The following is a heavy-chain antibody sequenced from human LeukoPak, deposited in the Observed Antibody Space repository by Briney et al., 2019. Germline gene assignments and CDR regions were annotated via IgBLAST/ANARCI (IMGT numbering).Heavy chain of an antibody. J-gene: IGHJ6*02. CDR2: IYYSGST. CDR3: ARRFLEWLPNDYYYYYYGMDV. Sequence: SETLSLTCTVSGGSISSSSYYWGWIRQPPGKGLEWIGSIYYSGSTYYNPSLKSRVTISVDTSKNQFSLKLSSVTAADTAVYYCARRFLEWLPNDYYYYYYGMDVWGQGTTVTVSS. V-gene: IGHV4-39*01. D-gene: IGHD3-3*01. CDR1: GGSISSSSYY.